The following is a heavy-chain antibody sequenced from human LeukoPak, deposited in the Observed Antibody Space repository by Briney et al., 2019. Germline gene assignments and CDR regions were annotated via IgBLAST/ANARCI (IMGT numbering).Heavy chain of an antibody. CDR2: FDPEDGET. V-gene: IGHV1-24*01. J-gene: IGHJ3*02. CDR1: EYTFTSYD. D-gene: IGHD2-2*01. CDR3: ATDMTSSTSCCDAFDI. Sequence: WASVKVSCKASEYTFTSYDINWVRQATGQGLEWMGGFDPEDGETIYAQKFQGRVTMTEDTSTDTAYMELSSLRSEDTAVYYCATDMTSSTSCCDAFDIWGQGTMVTVSS.